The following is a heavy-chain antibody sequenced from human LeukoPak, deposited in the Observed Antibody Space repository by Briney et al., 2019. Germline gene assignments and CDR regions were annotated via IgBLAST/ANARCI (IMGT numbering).Heavy chain of an antibody. CDR1: GYTFTGYY. CDR3: AIVGIVVVPAATFDY. J-gene: IGHJ4*02. V-gene: IGHV1-2*02. CDR2: INPNSGGT. D-gene: IGHD2-2*01. Sequence: ASVKVSCKASGYTFTGYYMHWVRQAPGQGLEWMGWINPNSGGTNYAQKFQGRVTMTRDTSISTAYMELSRLGSDDTAVYYCAIVGIVVVPAATFDYWGQGTLVTVSS.